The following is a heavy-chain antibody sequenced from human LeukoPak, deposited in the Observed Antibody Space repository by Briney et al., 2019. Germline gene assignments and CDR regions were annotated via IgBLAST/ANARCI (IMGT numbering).Heavy chain of an antibody. V-gene: IGHV1-2*06. Sequence: ASVKVSCKASGYTFTGYYMHWVRQAPGQGLEWMGRINPNSGGTNYAQKFQGRVTMTRDTSISTAYMELSRLRSDDTAVYYCARVNYDFWSGISCYYYIDVWGKGTTVTVSS. CDR3: ARVNYDFWSGISCYYYIDV. D-gene: IGHD3-3*01. CDR2: INPNSGGT. J-gene: IGHJ6*03. CDR1: GYTFTGYY.